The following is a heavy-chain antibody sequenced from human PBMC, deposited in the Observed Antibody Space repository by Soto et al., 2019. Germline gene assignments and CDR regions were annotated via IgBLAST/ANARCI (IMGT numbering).Heavy chain of an antibody. Sequence: ASVKVSCKASGGTFSSYTISWVRQAPGQGLEWMGRIIPILGIANYAQKFQGRVTITADKSTSTAYMELSSLRSEDTAVYYCASQAPTDPGAFDIWGQGTMVTVSS. CDR1: GGTFSSYT. J-gene: IGHJ3*02. CDR3: ASQAPTDPGAFDI. D-gene: IGHD4-17*01. V-gene: IGHV1-69*02. CDR2: IIPILGIA.